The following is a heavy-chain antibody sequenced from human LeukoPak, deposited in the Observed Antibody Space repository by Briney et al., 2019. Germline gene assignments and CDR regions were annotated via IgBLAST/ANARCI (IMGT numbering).Heavy chain of an antibody. D-gene: IGHD3-22*01. CDR2: IYTSGST. Sequence: PSETLSLTCTVSGGSISSGSYYWSWIRQPAGKGLEWIGRIYTSGSTNYNPSLKSRVTISVDTSKNQFSLKLSSVTAADTAVYYCARVAAYYYDSSGYYQDAFDIWGQGTMVTVSS. J-gene: IGHJ3*02. V-gene: IGHV4-61*02. CDR3: ARVAAYYYDSSGYYQDAFDI. CDR1: GGSISSGSYY.